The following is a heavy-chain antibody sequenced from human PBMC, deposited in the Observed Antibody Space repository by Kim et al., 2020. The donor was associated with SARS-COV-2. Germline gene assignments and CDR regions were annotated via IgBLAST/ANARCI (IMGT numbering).Heavy chain of an antibody. V-gene: IGHV1-3*01. CDR2: INAGNGNT. Sequence: ASVKVSCKASGYTFTSYAMHWVRQAPGQRLEWMGWINAGNGNTKYSQKFQGRVTITRDTSASTAYMELSSLRSEDTAVYYCARVVQTYYYYGMDVWGQGTTVTVSS. J-gene: IGHJ6*02. D-gene: IGHD2-15*01. CDR1: GYTFTSYA. CDR3: ARVVQTYYYYGMDV.